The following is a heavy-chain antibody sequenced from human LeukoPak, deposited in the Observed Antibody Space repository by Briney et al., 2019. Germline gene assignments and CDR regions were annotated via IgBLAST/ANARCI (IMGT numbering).Heavy chain of an antibody. D-gene: IGHD6-19*01. CDR2: IGGGGPTT. CDR3: ARGFLGGTDQYFDS. Sequence: GGSLRLSCAASGFTFSTYAMNWVRQAPAKGLEWVSTIGGGGPTTDYADSVKDRFTISRDNSKNTLYLQMNSLRAEDTAIYFCARGFLGGTDQYFDSWGQGTLVTVSS. V-gene: IGHV3-23*01. J-gene: IGHJ4*02. CDR1: GFTFSTYA.